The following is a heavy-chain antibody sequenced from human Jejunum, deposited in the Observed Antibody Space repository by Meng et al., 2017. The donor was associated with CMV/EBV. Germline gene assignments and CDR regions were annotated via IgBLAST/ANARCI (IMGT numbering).Heavy chain of an antibody. D-gene: IGHD2/OR15-2a*01. CDR2: IIPFLDVS. Sequence: SCQASGDTFRTYTITWVRQAPGQGLEWTGNIIPFLDVSKYAQKFQGRVTFTTDRSTNTIYMELSSLRSDDTAMYFCAREAHFSFDLWGQGTLVTVSS. CDR3: AREAHFSFDL. CDR1: GDTFRTYT. J-gene: IGHJ4*02. V-gene: IGHV1-69*04.